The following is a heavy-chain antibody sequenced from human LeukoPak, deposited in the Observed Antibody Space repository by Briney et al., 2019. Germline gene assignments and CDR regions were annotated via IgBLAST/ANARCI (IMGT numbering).Heavy chain of an antibody. CDR2: IYYSGST. D-gene: IGHD6-19*01. V-gene: IGHV4-38-2*02. CDR1: GYSVSSGFY. J-gene: IGHJ4*02. Sequence: PSETLSLTCSVSGYSVSSGFYWGWIRQPPGKGLEWIGSIYYSGSTYYNPSLKSRVTISVDTSKNQFSLKLSSVTAADTAVYYCVRHSGWYFGYWGQGTLVTVSS. CDR3: VRHSGWYFGY.